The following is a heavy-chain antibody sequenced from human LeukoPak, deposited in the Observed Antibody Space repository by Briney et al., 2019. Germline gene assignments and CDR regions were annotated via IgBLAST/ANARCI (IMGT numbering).Heavy chain of an antibody. D-gene: IGHD3-22*01. CDR1: GYTFTGYY. Sequence: GASVKVSCKASGYTFTGYYMHWVRQAPGQGLEWMGRIIPILGIANYAQKFQGRVTITADKSTSTAYTELSSLKSEDTAVYYCATPTYYYDSSGYYSLESLDYWGQGTLVTVSS. CDR3: ATPTYYYDSSGYYSLESLDY. V-gene: IGHV1-69*02. CDR2: IIPILGIA. J-gene: IGHJ4*02.